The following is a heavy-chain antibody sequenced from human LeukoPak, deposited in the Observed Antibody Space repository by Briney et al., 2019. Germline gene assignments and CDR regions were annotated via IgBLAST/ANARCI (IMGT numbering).Heavy chain of an antibody. CDR2: IGTYGGDT. CDR3: ARDLWNFYDDSGYNRGFDS. CDR1: TSR. Sequence: ASVKVSCKATSRISWVRQAPGQGLEWMGWIGTYGGDTYYAQKFQGRITVTTDTSTSTVYMELRNLRSDDTAVYYCARDLWNFYDDSGYNRGFDSWAREPWLPSPQ. V-gene: IGHV1-18*01. J-gene: IGHJ5*01. D-gene: IGHD3-22*01.